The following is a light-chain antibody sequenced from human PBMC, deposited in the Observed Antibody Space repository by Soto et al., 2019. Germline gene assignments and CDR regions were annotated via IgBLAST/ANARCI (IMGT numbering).Light chain of an antibody. CDR2: GAS. J-gene: IGKJ1*01. V-gene: IGKV3-20*01. CDR1: QSVSSTY. Sequence: EIMLTQSPGTLSLSPGERATLSCRASQSVSSTYLAWYQHKLGQAPRLVIYGASSKASGIPDRFSGSGSGTDFTLTISRLEPEDFAVYYCQQYGSSPRSFGQGTKVEVK. CDR3: QQYGSSPRS.